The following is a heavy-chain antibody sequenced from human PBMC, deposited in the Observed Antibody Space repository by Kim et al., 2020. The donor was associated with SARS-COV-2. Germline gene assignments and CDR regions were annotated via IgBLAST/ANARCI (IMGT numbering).Heavy chain of an antibody. CDR3: AADNGSGYLDYYGMDV. V-gene: IGHV1-58*02. J-gene: IGHJ6*02. CDR2: IVVGSGNT. Sequence: SVKVSCQASGFTFTSSAMQWVRQARGQRLEWLGWIVVGSGNTNYAQKFQERVTITRDMSTSTAYMELSSLRSEDTAVYYCAADNGSGYLDYYGMDVWGQGTTVTVS. CDR1: GFTFTSSA. D-gene: IGHD3-22*01.